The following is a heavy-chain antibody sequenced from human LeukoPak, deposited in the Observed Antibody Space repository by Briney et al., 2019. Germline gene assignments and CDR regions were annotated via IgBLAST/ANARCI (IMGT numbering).Heavy chain of an antibody. CDR2: ISYDGSNK. Sequence: GRSLRLSCAASGFTFSSYGMHWVRQAPGKGLEWVAVISYDGSNKYYADSVKGQFTISRDNSKNTLYLQMNSLRAEDTAVYYCAKALSPYWGQGTLVTVSS. J-gene: IGHJ4*02. V-gene: IGHV3-30*18. CDR3: AKALSPY. CDR1: GFTFSSYG.